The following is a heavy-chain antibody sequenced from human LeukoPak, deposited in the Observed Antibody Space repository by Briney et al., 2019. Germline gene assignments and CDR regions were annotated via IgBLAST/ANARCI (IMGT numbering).Heavy chain of an antibody. V-gene: IGHV1-69*13. CDR1: GGTFSIYA. D-gene: IGHD6-19*01. CDR2: IIPIFGTA. J-gene: IGHJ5*02. CDR3: ARYPTVESSSGWSESWFDP. Sequence: SVKVSYKASGGTFSIYAISWVRQAPGQGLEWMGGIIPIFGTANYAQKFQGRVTITADESTSTAYMELSSLRSEDTAVYYCARYPTVESSSGWSESWFDPWGQGTLVTVSS.